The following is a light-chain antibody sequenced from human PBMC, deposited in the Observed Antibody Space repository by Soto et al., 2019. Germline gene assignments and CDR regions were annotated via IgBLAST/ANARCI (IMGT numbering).Light chain of an antibody. CDR2: GAS. CDR3: QQYGSSLTWT. Sequence: EIVLTQSPGTLSLSPGERATLSCRASQSVSSSYLAWYQQKPGQAPRLLIYGASSRATGIPDRFNGSGSGTDFTLTTIRLEPEDFAVYYCQQYGSSLTWTFGQGTKVEIK. CDR1: QSVSSSY. V-gene: IGKV3-20*01. J-gene: IGKJ1*01.